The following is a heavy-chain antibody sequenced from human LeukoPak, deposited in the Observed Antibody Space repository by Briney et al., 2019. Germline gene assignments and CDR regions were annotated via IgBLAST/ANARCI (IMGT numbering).Heavy chain of an antibody. CDR2: ISYDGSNK. CDR3: AKVGSSGWYMYYYYMDV. Sequence: QTGGSLRLSCAASGFTFSSYGMHWVRQAPGKGLEWVAVISYDGSNKYYADSVKGRFTISRDNSKNTLYLQMNSLRAEDTAVYYCAKVGSSGWYMYYYYMDVWGKGTTVTVSS. V-gene: IGHV3-30*18. CDR1: GFTFSSYG. J-gene: IGHJ6*03. D-gene: IGHD6-19*01.